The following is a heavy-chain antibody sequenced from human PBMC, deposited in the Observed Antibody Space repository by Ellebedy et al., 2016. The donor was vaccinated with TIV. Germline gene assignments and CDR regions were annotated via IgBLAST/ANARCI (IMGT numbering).Heavy chain of an antibody. CDR2: IKEDGSEK. D-gene: IGHD1-26*01. J-gene: IGHJ4*02. V-gene: IGHV3-7*01. Sequence: GESLKISXAASGFSFSSFWMSWVRQAPGKGLEWLANIKEDGSEKHHVDSVKGRFTISRDNAKNSLYLQMNSLRAEDTAVYFCAREIDSLMGATPPLDSWGQGTLVTVSS. CDR3: AREIDSLMGATPPLDS. CDR1: GFSFSSFW.